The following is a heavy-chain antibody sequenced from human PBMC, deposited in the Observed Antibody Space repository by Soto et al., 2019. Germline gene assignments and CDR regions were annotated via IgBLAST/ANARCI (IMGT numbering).Heavy chain of an antibody. CDR2: IYSDGTT. Sequence: GGSLRLSCAASGFTVSSKYMSWVRQAPGKGLEWVSVIYSDGTTYYEESVKGRFTISRDNSKNTLYLQMNNLRAEDTAVYYCARDRDDIMTGPIDYWGQGTLVTVS. CDR3: ARDRDDIMTGPIDY. D-gene: IGHD3-9*01. V-gene: IGHV3-66*01. CDR1: GFTVSSKY. J-gene: IGHJ4*02.